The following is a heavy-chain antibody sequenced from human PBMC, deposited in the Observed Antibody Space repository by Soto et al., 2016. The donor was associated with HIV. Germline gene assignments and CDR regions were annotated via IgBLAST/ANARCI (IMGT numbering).Heavy chain of an antibody. V-gene: IGHV3-43*01. J-gene: IGHJ4*02. D-gene: IGHD3-16*01. CDR2: ISWDGGST. CDR1: GFTFDDYT. CDR3: AKDMMIWGSYGEWDY. Sequence: EVQLVESGGVVVQSGGSLRLSCAASGFTFDDYTMHWVRQVPGKGLEWVSLISWDGGSTYYADSVKGRFTISRDNSKNSLYLQMNSLRTEDTALYYCAKDMMIWGSYGEWDYWGQGNPGHRLL.